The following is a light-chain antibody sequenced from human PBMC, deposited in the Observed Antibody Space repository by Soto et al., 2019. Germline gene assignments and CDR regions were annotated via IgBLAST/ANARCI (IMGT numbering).Light chain of an antibody. CDR2: AAS. CDR3: QHVYSYPIT. V-gene: IGKV1-9*01. CDR1: RGINHY. Sequence: DIQLTQSPAFLSSSVGDRVTITCRANRGINHYVAWYQQKPGKAPKCLIYAASTLQSGVPSRFSGSGNWAEFTLTISSLQPEDFATYYCQHVYSYPITFGGGTRVEIK. J-gene: IGKJ4*02.